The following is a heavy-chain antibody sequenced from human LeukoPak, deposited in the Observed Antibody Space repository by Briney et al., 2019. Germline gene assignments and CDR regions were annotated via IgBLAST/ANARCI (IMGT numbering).Heavy chain of an antibody. D-gene: IGHD3-22*01. V-gene: IGHV4-30-4*08. CDR1: GGSISSGYYY. Sequence: SLSLTCTVSGGSISSGYYYWSWLRQPPGKGLESYGNIYYSGSTYYNPSLKRRVTISVDTSKNQLSRKLSSVTAADTAVYYCARDWGYYDSSGYFVTPGYFDYWGQGTLVTVSS. CDR2: IYYSGST. CDR3: ARDWGYYDSSGYFVTPGYFDY. J-gene: IGHJ4*02.